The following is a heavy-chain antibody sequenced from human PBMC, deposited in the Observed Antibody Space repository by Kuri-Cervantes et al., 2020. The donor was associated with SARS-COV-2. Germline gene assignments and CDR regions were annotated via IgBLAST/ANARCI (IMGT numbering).Heavy chain of an antibody. Sequence: GSLRLSCAVYGGSFSGYYWSWIRQPPGKGLEWIGEINDSGSTNHNPSLKSRVTISVDTSKNQFSLKLSSVTAADTAAYYCARALPWDLRGNDAFDIWGQGTMVTVSS. CDR2: INDSGST. V-gene: IGHV4-34*01. J-gene: IGHJ3*02. CDR3: ARALPWDLRGNDAFDI. D-gene: IGHD1-26*01. CDR1: GGSFSGYY.